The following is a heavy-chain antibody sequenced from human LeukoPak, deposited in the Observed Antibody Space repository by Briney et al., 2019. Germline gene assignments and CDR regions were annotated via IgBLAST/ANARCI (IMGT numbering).Heavy chain of an antibody. Sequence: SETLSLTCAVYGGSFSGHYWSWIRQPPGKGLEWIGEINHSGSTNYNPSLKSRVTISVDTSKNQFSLKLSSVTAADTAVYYCARVNSSSWFFQHWGQGTLVTVSS. CDR3: ARVNSSSWFFQH. CDR1: GGSFSGHY. V-gene: IGHV4-34*01. D-gene: IGHD6-13*01. CDR2: INHSGST. J-gene: IGHJ1*01.